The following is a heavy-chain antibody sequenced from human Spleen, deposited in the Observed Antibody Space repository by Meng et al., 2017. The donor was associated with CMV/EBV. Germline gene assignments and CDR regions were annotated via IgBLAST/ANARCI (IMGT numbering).Heavy chain of an antibody. V-gene: IGHV4-4*07. CDR3: AREGLETLFDY. CDR2: IYTSGST. J-gene: IGHJ4*02. D-gene: IGHD5-12*01. Sequence: HVQLQESRPGPVKPSETLSLTCTVSVGSISSYYWSLIRQPAGKGLEWIGRIYTSGSTNYTPSLKSRVTMSVDTSKNQFSLKLSSVTAADTAVYYCAREGLETLFDYWGQGTLVTVSS. CDR1: VGSISSYY.